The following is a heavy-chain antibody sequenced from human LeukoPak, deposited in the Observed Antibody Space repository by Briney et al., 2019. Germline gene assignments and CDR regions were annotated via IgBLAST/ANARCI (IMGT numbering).Heavy chain of an antibody. CDR2: INPNSGGT. V-gene: IGHV1-2*04. CDR1: GYTFTGYY. D-gene: IGHD3-10*01. Sequence: ASVKVSCKASGYTFTGYYMHWVRQAPGQGLEWMGWINPNSGGTNYAQKFQGWVTMTRDTSISTAYMELSRLRSDDTAVYYCARVQSGGYYYGSGSYSYGMDVWGQGTTVTVSS. J-gene: IGHJ6*02. CDR3: ARVQSGGYYYGSGSYSYGMDV.